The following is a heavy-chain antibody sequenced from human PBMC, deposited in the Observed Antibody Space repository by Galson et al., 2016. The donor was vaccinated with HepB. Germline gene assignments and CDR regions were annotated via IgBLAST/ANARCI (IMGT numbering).Heavy chain of an antibody. V-gene: IGHV3-23*01. Sequence: SLRLSCAASGFPFNNYVLGWVRQAPAKGLEWVSLISAGGVNTYSADSVKGRFTISSDNSKNTLYLQMDSLRADGTAVYYCACKYSTGWYAGAFDPWGQGTLATVSS. D-gene: IGHD6-19*01. CDR2: ISAGGVNT. CDR1: GFPFNNYV. J-gene: IGHJ5*02. CDR3: ACKYSTGWYAGAFDP.